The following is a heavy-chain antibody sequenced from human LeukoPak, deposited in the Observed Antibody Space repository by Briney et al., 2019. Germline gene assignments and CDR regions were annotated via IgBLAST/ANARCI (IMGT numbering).Heavy chain of an antibody. CDR1: GGSISSYY. Sequence: SETLSLTCTVSGGSISSYYWSWIRQPPGKGLEWIGYIYYSGSTNYNPSLKSRVTISVDTSKNQFSLKLSSVTAADTAVYYCARGDTIFGVVTRFSYWGQGTLVTVSS. CDR2: IYYSGST. D-gene: IGHD3-3*01. J-gene: IGHJ4*02. V-gene: IGHV4-59*01. CDR3: ARGDTIFGVVTRFSY.